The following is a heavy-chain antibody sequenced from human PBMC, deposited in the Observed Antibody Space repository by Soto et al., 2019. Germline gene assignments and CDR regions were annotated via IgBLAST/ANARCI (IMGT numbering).Heavy chain of an antibody. CDR2: ISWNSDKK. Sequence: GGSLRLSCAASGFTFDDYAMHWVRQVPGKGLEWVSGISWNSDKKAYADSVKGRFTISRDNAKNSLYLEMNSLRAEDTAVYYCARESEDLTSNFDYWGQGTLVTVSS. CDR1: GFTFDDYA. CDR3: ARESEDLTSNFDY. V-gene: IGHV3-9*01. J-gene: IGHJ4*02.